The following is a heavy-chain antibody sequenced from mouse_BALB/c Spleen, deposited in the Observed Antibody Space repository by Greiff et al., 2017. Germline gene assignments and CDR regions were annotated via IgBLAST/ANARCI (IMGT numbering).Heavy chain of an antibody. CDR3: ARGGVLRSYAMDY. D-gene: IGHD1-1*01. J-gene: IGHJ4*01. CDR1: GFTFSSYA. V-gene: IGHV5-6-5*01. Sequence: EVKLEESGGGLVKPGGSLKLSCAASGFTFSSYAMSWVRQTPEKRLEWVASISSGGSTYYPDSVKGRFTISRDNARNILYLQMSSLRSEDTAMYYCARGGVLRSYAMDYWGQGTSVTVSS. CDR2: ISSGGST.